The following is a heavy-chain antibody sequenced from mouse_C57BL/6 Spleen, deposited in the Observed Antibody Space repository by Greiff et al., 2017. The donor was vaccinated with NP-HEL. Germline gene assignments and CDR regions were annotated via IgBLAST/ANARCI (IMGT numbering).Heavy chain of an antibody. V-gene: IGHV14-1*01. Sequence: EVQLQQSGAELVRPGASVKLSCTASGFNIKDYYMHWVKQRPEQGLEWIGRIDPEDGDTAYAPKFQGKATMTADTSSNTAYLQLSSLTSEDTAVYYSTVYYGNYLYYFDCWGQGTTLKVSS. D-gene: IGHD2-1*01. CDR2: IDPEDGDT. CDR3: TVYYGNYLYYFDC. J-gene: IGHJ2*01. CDR1: GFNIKDYY.